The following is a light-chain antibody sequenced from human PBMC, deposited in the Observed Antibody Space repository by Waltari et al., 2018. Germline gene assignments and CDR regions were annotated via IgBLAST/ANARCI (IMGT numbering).Light chain of an antibody. CDR1: SSDVGSYNY. CDR3: ASYTSSSTI. Sequence: QSALTQPASVSGSPGQSITISCTGTSSDVGSYNYVSWYQQHPGKAPKLLISEVSNRPSGVSNRFSGSRSGNTASLTSSGLQAEDEADYYCASYTSSSTIFGGGTNLTVL. CDR2: EVS. V-gene: IGLV2-14*01. J-gene: IGLJ2*01.